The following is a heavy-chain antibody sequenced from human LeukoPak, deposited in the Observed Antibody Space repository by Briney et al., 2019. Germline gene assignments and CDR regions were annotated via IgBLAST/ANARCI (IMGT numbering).Heavy chain of an antibody. CDR3: ASTYSSSWYGGVGNHWFDP. D-gene: IGHD6-13*01. J-gene: IGHJ5*02. CDR1: GGSISRSLYY. Sequence: PSETLSLTCTVSGGSISRSLYYWGWIRQPPGKGLEWIGTIYYSGTTYYNPSLRSRVTVSVDTSNNQFSLKLSSVTAADTAVYYCASTYSSSWYGGVGNHWFDPWGQGTLVTVSS. V-gene: IGHV4-39*07. CDR2: IYYSGTT.